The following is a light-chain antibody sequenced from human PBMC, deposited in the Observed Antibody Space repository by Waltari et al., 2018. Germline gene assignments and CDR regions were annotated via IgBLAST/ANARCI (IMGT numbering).Light chain of an antibody. V-gene: IGKV2-30*01. CDR2: TVS. CDR1: QTLVSSNGNTY. CDR3: MQATYWPWT. J-gene: IGKJ1*01. Sequence: AVLTQSPLSLPVTLGPPASISCRSSQTLVSSNGNTYLSWFQQRPGQSPRRLIYTVSDRDSGVPDRFSGSESDTDFTLTISRVEAEDVGVYYCMQATYWPWTFGQGTKVEIK.